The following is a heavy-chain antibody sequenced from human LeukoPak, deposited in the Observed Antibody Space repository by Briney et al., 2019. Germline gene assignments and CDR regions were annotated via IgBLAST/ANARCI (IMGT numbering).Heavy chain of an antibody. CDR2: IWYDGSNK. V-gene: IGHV3-33*01. CDR3: ARTIAVAGPYYFDY. J-gene: IGHJ4*02. Sequence: GRSLRLSCAASGFTFSSYGMHWVRQAPGKGLEWVAVIWYDGSNKYYADSVKGRFTISRDNSKNTLFLQMNSLRADDTAVYYCARTIAVAGPYYFDYWGQGTLVTVSS. CDR1: GFTFSSYG. D-gene: IGHD6-19*01.